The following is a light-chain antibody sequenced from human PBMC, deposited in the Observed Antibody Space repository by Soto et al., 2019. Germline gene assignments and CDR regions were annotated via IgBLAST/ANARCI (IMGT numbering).Light chain of an antibody. CDR2: GAS. CDR1: ESVSIS. Sequence: EIVMTQSPATLSVSPGEGATLSCRASESVSISLAWYQHKPGQPPRLLIHGASTRASGVPPRFGGGGSGTDFTLTISSLQSEDYGVYFCQQYHIWPKWTFGQGTKVEI. CDR3: QQYHIWPKWT. V-gene: IGKV3D-15*01. J-gene: IGKJ1*01.